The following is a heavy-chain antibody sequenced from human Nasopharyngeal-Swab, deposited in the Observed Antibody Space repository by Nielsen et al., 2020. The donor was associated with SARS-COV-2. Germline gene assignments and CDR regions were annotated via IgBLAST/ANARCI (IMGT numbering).Heavy chain of an antibody. CDR1: GFTFSSYA. J-gene: IGHJ4*02. D-gene: IGHD3-10*01. CDR3: AKGHDYYGSGSYHRGY. V-gene: IGHV3-23*01. Sequence: GGSLRLSCAASGFTFSSYAMSWVRQAPGKGLGWVSAISGSGGSTYYADSVKGRFTISRDNSKNTLYLQMNSLRAEDTAVYYCAKGHDYYGSGSYHRGYWGQGTLVTVSS. CDR2: ISGSGGST.